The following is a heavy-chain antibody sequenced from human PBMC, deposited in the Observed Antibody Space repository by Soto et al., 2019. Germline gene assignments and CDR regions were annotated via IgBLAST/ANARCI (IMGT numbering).Heavy chain of an antibody. CDR2: IYTSGST. V-gene: IGHV4-4*07. D-gene: IGHD2-2*01. Sequence: SETLSLTCTVSGGSISSYYCSWIRQPAGKGLERIGRIYTSGSTNYNPSLKSRVTMSVDTSKNQFSLKLSSVTAADTAVYYCARDDIVGVPAANYYYYYGMDVWGQGTTVTVSS. CDR1: GGSISSYY. CDR3: ARDDIVGVPAANYYYYYGMDV. J-gene: IGHJ6*02.